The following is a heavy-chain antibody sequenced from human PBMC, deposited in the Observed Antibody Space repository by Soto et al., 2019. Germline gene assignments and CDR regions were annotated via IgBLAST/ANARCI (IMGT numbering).Heavy chain of an antibody. Sequence: ASVKVSCKASGGTFSSYTISWVRQAPGQGLEWMGRIIPILGIANYAQKFQGRVTITADKSTSTAYMELSSLRSEDTAVYYCARLVVPAANNWFDPWGQGTLVTVSS. CDR1: GGTFSSYT. CDR3: ARLVVPAANNWFDP. D-gene: IGHD2-2*01. J-gene: IGHJ5*02. V-gene: IGHV1-69*02. CDR2: IIPILGIA.